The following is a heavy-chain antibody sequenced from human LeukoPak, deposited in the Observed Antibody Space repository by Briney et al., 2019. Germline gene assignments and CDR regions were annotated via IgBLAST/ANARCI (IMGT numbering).Heavy chain of an antibody. J-gene: IGHJ4*02. Sequence: QPGGSLRLSCAASGFTFSSYWMSWVRQAPGKGLEWVANIKQDGSEKYYVDSVKGRFTISRDNAKNSLYLQMNSLRVEDTAVYFCVRDTYGPSDSWGQGTLVTVSS. D-gene: IGHD3-10*01. CDR1: GFTFSSYW. CDR2: IKQDGSEK. CDR3: VRDTYGPSDS. V-gene: IGHV3-7*01.